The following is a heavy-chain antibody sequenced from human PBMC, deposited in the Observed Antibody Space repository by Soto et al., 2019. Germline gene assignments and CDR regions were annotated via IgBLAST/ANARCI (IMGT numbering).Heavy chain of an antibody. CDR1: GGSFSGYY. J-gene: IGHJ5*02. D-gene: IGHD2-15*01. CDR3: ARTCCGGSCPA. CDR2: INHSGST. Sequence: QVQLQQWGAGLLKPSETLSLTCAVYGGSFSGYYWSWIRQSPGKGLEWIGEINHSGSTNYNPSLKMRATVSGVTGTNQVSLELSSVTAADTAVYYCARTCCGGSCPAWGQGTLVTVSS. V-gene: IGHV4-34*01.